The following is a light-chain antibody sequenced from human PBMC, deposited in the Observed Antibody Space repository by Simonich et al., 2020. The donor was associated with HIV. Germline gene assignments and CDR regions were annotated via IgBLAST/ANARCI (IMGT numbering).Light chain of an antibody. CDR3: QQYYSTPPT. V-gene: IGKV4-1*01. J-gene: IGKJ1*01. CDR2: WAS. CDR1: QSVLYSSNNNNY. Sequence: DIVMTQSPDSLAVSLGERATINCKSSQSVLYSSNNNNYLALYQQKPGQPPKLLIYWASTRESGVPDRFSGSGSGTDFTLTISSLQAEDVAVYSCQQYYSTPPTFGQGTKVEIK.